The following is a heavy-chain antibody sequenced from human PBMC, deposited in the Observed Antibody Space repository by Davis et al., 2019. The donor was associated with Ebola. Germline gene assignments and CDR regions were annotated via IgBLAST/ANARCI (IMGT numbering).Heavy chain of an antibody. CDR1: GFTFSSYG. J-gene: IGHJ4*02. CDR2: ISYDVTKK. V-gene: IGHV3-30*18. D-gene: IGHD5-18*01. Sequence: GGSLRLSCAASGFTFSSYGMHWVRQAPGKGLEWVALISYDVTKKYYVDSVRGRFTISRDNSKNMLYRQMSSLRTEDTAWYYCVKGGGHSYGTFDYWGQGTLVTVSS. CDR3: VKGGGHSYGTFDY.